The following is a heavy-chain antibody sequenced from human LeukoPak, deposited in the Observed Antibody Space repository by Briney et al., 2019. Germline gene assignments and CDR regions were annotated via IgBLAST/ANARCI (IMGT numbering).Heavy chain of an antibody. CDR2: ISNSVGNT. D-gene: IGHD2-15*01. CDR1: GFTFSSYA. CDR3: VLKVRFDY. V-gene: IGHV3-23*01. J-gene: IGHJ4*02. Sequence: QPGGSLRLSCAASGFTFSSYAMSWVRQAPGKGLEWVSSISNSVGNTYYADSVKGRFTISRDNSKDTLSLQMNSLRAEGTAVYYCVLKVRFDYWGQGTMVTVSS.